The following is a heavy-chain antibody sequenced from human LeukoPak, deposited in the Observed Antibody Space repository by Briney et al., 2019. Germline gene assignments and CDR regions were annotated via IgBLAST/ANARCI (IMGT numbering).Heavy chain of an antibody. D-gene: IGHD2-15*01. CDR2: INTNTGNP. CDR3: ARTHCSGGSCYSGRWFDP. V-gene: IGHV7-4-1*02. Sequence: ASVKFSCKASGYTFTSYAMNWVRQAPGQGLEWMGWINTNTGNPTYAQGFTGRFVFSLDTSVSTAYLQISSLKAEDTAVYYCARTHCSGGSCYSGRWFDPWGQGTLVTVSS. J-gene: IGHJ5*02. CDR1: GYTFTSYA.